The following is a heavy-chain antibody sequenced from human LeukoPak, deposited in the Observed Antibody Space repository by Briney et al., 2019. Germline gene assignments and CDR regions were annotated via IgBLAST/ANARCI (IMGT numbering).Heavy chain of an antibody. Sequence: PSETLSLTCAVSGYSISSGYYWGRIRQPPGKGLEWIASMYHSGSTYYNPSLKSRVTISVDTSKNQFSLKLSSVTAADTAVYYCAKNCGSTSCYWNDAFDIWCQGTRVTVSS. D-gene: IGHD2-2*01. CDR2: MYHSGST. CDR3: AKNCGSTSCYWNDAFDI. CDR1: GYSISSGYY. J-gene: IGHJ3*02. V-gene: IGHV4-38-2*01.